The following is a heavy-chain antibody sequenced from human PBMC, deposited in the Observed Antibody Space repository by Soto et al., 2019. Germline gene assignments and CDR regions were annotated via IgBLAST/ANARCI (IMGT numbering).Heavy chain of an antibody. CDR2: IIPILGIA. CDR1: GGTFSSYT. J-gene: IGHJ6*02. CDR3: ARDYTYYYGSGSSNYGMDV. Sequence: ASVKVSCKASGGTFSSYTISWVRQAPGQGLERMGRIIPILGIANYAQKYQGRVTITADKSTSTAYMERSSLRSEDTAVYYCARDYTYYYGSGSSNYGMDVWGQGTTVTVSS. D-gene: IGHD3-10*01. V-gene: IGHV1-69*04.